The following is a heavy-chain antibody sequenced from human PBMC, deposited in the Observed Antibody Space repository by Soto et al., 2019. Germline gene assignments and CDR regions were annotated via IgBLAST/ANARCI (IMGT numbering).Heavy chain of an antibody. V-gene: IGHV4-61*01. D-gene: IGHD6-6*01. Sequence: PSETLSLTCTVSGGSVNSDNFYWSWIRQPPGRGLEWIGYFYYTGSTNYNPSLKSRVTISIDTSRNQFSLKLSSVTAADTAAYYCAREFSNSPEAFDSWGQVSLVTVSS. CDR1: GGSVNSDNFY. CDR2: FYYTGST. J-gene: IGHJ4*02. CDR3: AREFSNSPEAFDS.